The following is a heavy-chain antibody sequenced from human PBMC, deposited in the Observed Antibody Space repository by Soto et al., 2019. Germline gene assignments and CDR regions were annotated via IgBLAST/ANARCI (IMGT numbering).Heavy chain of an antibody. D-gene: IGHD3-3*01. V-gene: IGHV3-23*01. CDR2: ISGGGGSA. J-gene: IGHJ3*01. Sequence: EVQLLESGGGLVQPGGSLRLSCAASPFTFSNYAMNWVRQAPGKGLEWVSSISGGGGSAYYADSVKGRFTISRDNSKNTLYLQMNSLRAEDTAVYYFAKEAIMIFGRGSFDVWGQGTMVTVSS. CDR1: PFTFSNYA. CDR3: AKEAIMIFGRGSFDV.